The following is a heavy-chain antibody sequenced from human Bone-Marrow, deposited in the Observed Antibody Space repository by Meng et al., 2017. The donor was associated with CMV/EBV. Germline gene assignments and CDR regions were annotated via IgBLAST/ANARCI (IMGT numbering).Heavy chain of an antibody. Sequence: ASVKVSCKASGYTFTGYYMHWVRQDPGQGLEYIGWINPNGGATGYTQKFQGRVTMTRDTSTSTAYMELSRLTSDDTAKYYCARDIYNSGWLLAFWGQGTLVTVSS. CDR1: GYTFTGYY. J-gene: IGHJ1*01. CDR3: ARDIYNSGWLLAF. D-gene: IGHD6-19*01. V-gene: IGHV1-2*02. CDR2: INPNGGAT.